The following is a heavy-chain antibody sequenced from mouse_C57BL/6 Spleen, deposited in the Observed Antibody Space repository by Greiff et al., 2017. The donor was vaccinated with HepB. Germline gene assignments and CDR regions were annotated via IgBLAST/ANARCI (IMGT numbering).Heavy chain of an antibody. Sequence: EVMLVESGGGLVKPGGSLKLSCAASGFTFSDYGMHWVRQAPEKGLEWVAYISSGSSTIYYADTVKGRFTISRDNAKNTLFLQMTSLRSEDTAMYYCARAYYEFFDYWGQGTTLTVSS. D-gene: IGHD2-10*01. CDR3: ARAYYEFFDY. V-gene: IGHV5-17*01. J-gene: IGHJ2*01. CDR2: ISSGSSTI. CDR1: GFTFSDYG.